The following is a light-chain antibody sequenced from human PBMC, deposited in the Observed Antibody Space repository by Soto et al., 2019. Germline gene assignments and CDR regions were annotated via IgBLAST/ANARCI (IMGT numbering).Light chain of an antibody. CDR2: SSS. CDR1: QSVSSTY. Sequence: IVLAQSQGTLSLSPCDGATLSVRASQSVSSTYLAWYQQRPGQAPRLLIYSSSSRASGIPDRFSGSGSGTDFTLTISRLEPEDFAVYYCQQYGSSRTFGQGTKVDIK. J-gene: IGKJ1*01. CDR3: QQYGSSRT. V-gene: IGKV3-20*01.